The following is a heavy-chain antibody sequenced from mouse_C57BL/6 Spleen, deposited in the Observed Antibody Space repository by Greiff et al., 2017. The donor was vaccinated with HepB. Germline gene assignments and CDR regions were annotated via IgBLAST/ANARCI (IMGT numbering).Heavy chain of an antibody. V-gene: IGHV5-4*01. Sequence: EVQVVESGGGLVKPGGSLKLSCAASGFTFSSYAMSWVRQTPEKRLEWVATISDGGSYTYYPDNVKGRFTISRDDAKNNLYLQMIHLKSEDTAMYYCARFLYYYGSSYEFDYWGQGTTLTVSS. CDR3: ARFLYYYGSSYEFDY. CDR2: ISDGGSYT. D-gene: IGHD1-1*01. CDR1: GFTFSSYA. J-gene: IGHJ2*01.